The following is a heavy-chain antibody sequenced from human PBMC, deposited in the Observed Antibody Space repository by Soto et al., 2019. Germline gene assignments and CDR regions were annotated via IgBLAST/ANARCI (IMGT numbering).Heavy chain of an antibody. J-gene: IGHJ4*02. D-gene: IGHD3-22*01. CDR3: ARNDNSGLDY. CDR2: INPTGAST. V-gene: IGHV1-46*01. Sequence: QVQLVQSGAEVKQPVASVKLSCKASGYTFTTYYIHWVRQAPGQGLEWMGMINPTGASTSYAQKFEGRVNMTRETSTSTVYMELSSLRSEDTAVYYCARNDNSGLDYWGQGTLVTVSS. CDR1: GYTFTTYY.